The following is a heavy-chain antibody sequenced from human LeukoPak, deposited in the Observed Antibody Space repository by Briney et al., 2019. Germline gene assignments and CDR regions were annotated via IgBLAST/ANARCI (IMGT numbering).Heavy chain of an antibody. V-gene: IGHV3-9*01. J-gene: IGHJ3*01. CDR1: GFTFADFA. CDR3: TKDDGWLS. D-gene: IGHD2/OR15-2a*01. Sequence: PGRSLRLSCTPSGFTFADFAMHWVRQAPGKGLEWVSGISWNSGKIGYADSVKGRFTISRDNAKNPLYLQMNSLRPEDTALYYCTKDDGWLSRGQGTLVTVSS. CDR2: ISWNSGKI.